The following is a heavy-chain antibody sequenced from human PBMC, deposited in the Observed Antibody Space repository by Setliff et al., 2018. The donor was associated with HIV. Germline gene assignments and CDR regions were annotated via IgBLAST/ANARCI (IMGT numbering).Heavy chain of an antibody. CDR3: ARLRPTAFFDY. Sequence: ASVKVSCKASGYTFSSYSLHWVRQAPGQGLEWMGVINPHGGSTNYAQKFQGRVNMTRDTSTSKVYIELSSLRSADTAVYYCARLRPTAFFDYWGQGTLVTVSS. CDR1: GYTFSSYS. CDR2: INPHGGST. D-gene: IGHD3-3*01. J-gene: IGHJ4*02. V-gene: IGHV1-46*01.